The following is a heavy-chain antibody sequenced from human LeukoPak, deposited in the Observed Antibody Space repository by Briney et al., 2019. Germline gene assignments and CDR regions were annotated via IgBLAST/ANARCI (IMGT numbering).Heavy chain of an antibody. CDR2: IGTSGLNT. CDR3: AKNWDDYDSSGPIDH. J-gene: IGHJ4*02. V-gene: IGHV3-23*01. D-gene: IGHD3-22*01. Sequence: GGSLSLSCAASGFSFSAYAMSWVRQAPGKGLEWVSGIGTSGLNTYYADTVKGRLTISRDNSNNAVYLQLYSLRVEDTAVYYCAKNWDDYDSSGPIDHGGQGALVTVSS. CDR1: GFSFSAYA.